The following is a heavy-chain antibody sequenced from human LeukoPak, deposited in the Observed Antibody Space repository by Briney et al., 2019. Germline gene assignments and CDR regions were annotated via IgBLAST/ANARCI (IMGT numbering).Heavy chain of an antibody. Sequence: PGGSLRLSCAASGFTFSSYWMNWVRQAPGKGLEWVSAISGSGGSTYYADSVKGRFTISRDNSKNTLYLQMNSLRAEDTAVYYCAKESFGDYYDSSGLFDYWGQGTLVTVSS. CDR3: AKESFGDYYDSSGLFDY. J-gene: IGHJ4*02. D-gene: IGHD3-22*01. CDR1: GFTFSSYW. CDR2: ISGSGGST. V-gene: IGHV3-23*01.